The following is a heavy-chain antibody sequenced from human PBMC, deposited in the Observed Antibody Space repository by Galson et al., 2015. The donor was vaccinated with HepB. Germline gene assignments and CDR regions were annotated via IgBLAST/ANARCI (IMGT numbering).Heavy chain of an antibody. D-gene: IGHD3-10*01. CDR1: GYTFTSYG. J-gene: IGHJ4*02. Sequence: QSGAEVKKPGASVKVSCKASGYTFTSYGISWVRQAPGQGLEWMGWISAYNGNTNYAQKLQGRVTMTTDTSTSTAYMELRSLRSDDTAVYYCARDYTYMVRGVIMVSGIDYWGQGTLVTVSS. CDR2: ISAYNGNT. CDR3: ARDYTYMVRGVIMVSGIDY. V-gene: IGHV1-18*04.